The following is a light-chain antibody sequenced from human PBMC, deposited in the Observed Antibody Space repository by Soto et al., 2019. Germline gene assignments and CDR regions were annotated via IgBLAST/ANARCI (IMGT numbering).Light chain of an antibody. J-gene: IGLJ2*01. CDR1: SSNIGSNY. Sequence: QSALTQPPSASGTPGQRVTISCSGSSSNIGSNYVYWYQQLPGTAPKLLIYRNNQRPSGVPGRFSGSKSGTSASLAISGLRSEDEADYYCAAWDDSLSGVVFGGGTKVTV. V-gene: IGLV1-47*01. CDR2: RNN. CDR3: AAWDDSLSGVV.